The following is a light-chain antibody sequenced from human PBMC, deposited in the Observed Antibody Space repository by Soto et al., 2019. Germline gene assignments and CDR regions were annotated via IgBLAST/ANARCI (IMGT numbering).Light chain of an antibody. CDR2: DAF. V-gene: IGKV3-11*01. CDR3: QQRSNWPPYT. J-gene: IGKJ2*01. Sequence: EIVLTQSPATLSLSPGERATLSCRASQSVSSYLAWYQQKPGQAHRLLIYDAFNRTTVIPARFSGCGSGTVVTLTISSLEPEDFAVYYCQQRSNWPPYTFGQGTKLEIK. CDR1: QSVSSY.